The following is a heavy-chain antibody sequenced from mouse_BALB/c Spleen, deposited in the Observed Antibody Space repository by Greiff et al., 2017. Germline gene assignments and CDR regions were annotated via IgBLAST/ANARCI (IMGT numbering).Heavy chain of an antibody. CDR1: GFTFSSYA. Sequence: EVKLMESGGGLVKPGGSLKLSCAASGFTFSSYAMSWVRQSPEKRLEWVAEISSGGSYTYYPDTVTGRFTISRDNAKNTLYLEMSSLRSEDTAMYYCARGITTATGLNYWGQGTTRTVSS. D-gene: IGHD1-2*01. CDR2: ISSGGSYT. J-gene: IGHJ2*01. CDR3: ARGITTATGLNY. V-gene: IGHV5-9-4*01.